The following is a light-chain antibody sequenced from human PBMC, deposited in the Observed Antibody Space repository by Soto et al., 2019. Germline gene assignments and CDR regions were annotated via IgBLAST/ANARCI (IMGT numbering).Light chain of an antibody. Sequence: QSALTQPPSASGSPGQSVTISCTGTSSDVGGYNYVSWYQQHAGKAPKLMIYEVSKRPSGVPDRFSGSKSGNTASLTVSGLQAEDEADYYCSSYAGSNNYVVFGGGTKVTVL. CDR2: EVS. J-gene: IGLJ2*01. CDR1: SSDVGGYNY. V-gene: IGLV2-8*01. CDR3: SSYAGSNNYVV.